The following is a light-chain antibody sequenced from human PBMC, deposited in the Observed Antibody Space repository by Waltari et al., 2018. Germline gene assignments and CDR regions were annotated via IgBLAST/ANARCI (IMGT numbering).Light chain of an antibody. CDR1: SFNIGNNY. Sequence: QSVLTQPPSASGTPGQRLTISCSGSSFNIGNNYADCYQPFPGTAPKLLIYGNNQRPSGVPDRFSDSKSGTSASLAISGLRSDDEADYFCAAWDDSLSGWLFGGGTKLTVL. V-gene: IGLV1-47*01. CDR2: GNN. J-gene: IGLJ3*02. CDR3: AAWDDSLSGWL.